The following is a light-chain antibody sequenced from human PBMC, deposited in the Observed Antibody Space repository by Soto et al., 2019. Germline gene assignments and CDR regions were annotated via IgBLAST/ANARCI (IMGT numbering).Light chain of an antibody. J-gene: IGKJ5*01. CDR2: DAS. CDR3: QQRSNWIT. Sequence: ETVLTQSPATLSLSPGERATLSCRASQSVSSYLAWYQQKPGQAPRLLIYDASNRAPGIPARFSGSGSGTDFTLTISSLEPEDFAVYYCQQRSNWITFGQGTRLEIK. V-gene: IGKV3-11*01. CDR1: QSVSSY.